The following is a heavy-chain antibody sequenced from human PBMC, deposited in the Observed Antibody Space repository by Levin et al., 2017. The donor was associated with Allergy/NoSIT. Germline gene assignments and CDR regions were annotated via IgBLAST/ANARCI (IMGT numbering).Heavy chain of an antibody. V-gene: IGHV1-18*01. CDR2: INAHNRNT. CDR1: GYTFTSYG. CDR3: TRGLYYFGSGSQNYFDY. J-gene: IGHJ4*02. Sequence: PGGSLRLSCKTSGYTFTSYGINWVRQAPGQGLEWMGWINAHNRNTNYAQKLQGRVTMTTETATRTAYMELRSLRSDDTAVYYCTRGLYYFGSGSQNYFDYWGQGTLVTVSS. D-gene: IGHD3-10*01.